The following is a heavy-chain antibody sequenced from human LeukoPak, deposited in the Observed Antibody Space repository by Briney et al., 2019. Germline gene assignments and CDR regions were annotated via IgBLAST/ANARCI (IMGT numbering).Heavy chain of an antibody. CDR1: GLTFSIAW. CDR2: IKSKLGGETT. J-gene: IGHJ4*02. CDR3: ATVFSLAHPCLNS. D-gene: IGHD1-1*01. V-gene: IGHV3-15*01. Sequence: PGGSLRLSCAGSGLTFSIAWMSWVRQAPGKGLEWVGRIKSKLGGETTDYAAPVKGRFTSRDDSTNTLYLQMNSLETEDTAVYYCATVFSLAHPCLNSWGQGSLVTVSS.